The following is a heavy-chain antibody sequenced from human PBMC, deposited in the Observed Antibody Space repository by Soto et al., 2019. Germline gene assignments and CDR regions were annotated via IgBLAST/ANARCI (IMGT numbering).Heavy chain of an antibody. J-gene: IGHJ2*01. Sequence: EVQLVRSGGGLAHPGRSLRLSCEASGFIFEDYDMHWVRQPPGKGLQWVSGISWNSGDKDYAGSVKGRFTISRDNVKNSLDLQMSSLRVEDTATYYCVKKSCSHTRCYTGWFFDLWGRGTLVTVSS. CDR1: GFIFEDYD. V-gene: IGHV3-9*01. CDR2: ISWNSGDK. CDR3: VKKSCSHTRCYTGWFFDL. D-gene: IGHD2-15*01.